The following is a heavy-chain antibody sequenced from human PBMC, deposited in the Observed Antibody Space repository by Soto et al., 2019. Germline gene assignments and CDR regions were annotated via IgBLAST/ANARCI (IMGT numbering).Heavy chain of an antibody. CDR1: GYSFNGYG. V-gene: IGHV1-18*01. J-gene: IGHJ4*02. CDR3: ARDIQYYDSSGLDY. D-gene: IGHD3-22*01. Sequence: VQLVQSGPEVKEPGASVKVSCKTSGYSFNGYGITWVRQAPGQGLEWMGWISAHNGQMIYAQDFQGRVTMTTDTSTNTTYMEIRSLRSDDTAVYYCARDIQYYDSSGLDYWGQGTQVTVSS. CDR2: ISAHNGQM.